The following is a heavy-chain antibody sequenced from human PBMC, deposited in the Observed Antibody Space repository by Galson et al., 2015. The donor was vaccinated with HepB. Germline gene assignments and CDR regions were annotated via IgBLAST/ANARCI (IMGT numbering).Heavy chain of an antibody. CDR1: GFIFSSYA. Sequence: SLRLSCAASGFIFSSYAMHWVRQAPGKELEWVAVISYDGSGKYYGDSGKYYGDSVKGRFTISRDNFKNTLYLQMNSLRAEDTAVYYCARDSRRGDYGDPLRWDYYYGMDVWGQGTTVTVSS. CDR2: ISYDGSGKYYGDSGK. V-gene: IGHV3-30*04. D-gene: IGHD4-17*01. J-gene: IGHJ6*02. CDR3: ARDSRRGDYGDPLRWDYYYGMDV.